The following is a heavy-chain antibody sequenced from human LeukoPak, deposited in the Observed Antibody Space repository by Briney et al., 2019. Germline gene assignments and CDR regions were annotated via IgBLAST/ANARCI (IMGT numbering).Heavy chain of an antibody. CDR2: IYYSGST. Sequence: PSETLSLTCAVSGGSISSVTHFWGWIRQPPGKGLEWIANIYYSGSTNYNPSLKSRVTISVDTSKNQFSLKLSSVTAADTAVYYCARALPMVRGVRNWFDPWGQGTLVTVSS. V-gene: IGHV4-39*07. CDR3: ARALPMVRGVRNWFDP. CDR1: GGSISSVTHF. D-gene: IGHD3-10*01. J-gene: IGHJ5*02.